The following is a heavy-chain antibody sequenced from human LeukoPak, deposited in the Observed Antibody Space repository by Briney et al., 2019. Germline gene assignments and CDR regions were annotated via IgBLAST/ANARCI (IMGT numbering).Heavy chain of an antibody. CDR3: ARGDSSGYSPY. J-gene: IGHJ4*02. D-gene: IGHD3-22*01. V-gene: IGHV4-34*01. Sequence: SETLSLTCAVYGGSFSGYYWSWIRQPPGKGLEWIGEINHSGSTNYNPSLKSRVTISVDTSKNQFSLKLSSVTAADTAVCYCARGDSSGYSPYWGQGTLVTVSS. CDR1: GGSFSGYY. CDR2: INHSGST.